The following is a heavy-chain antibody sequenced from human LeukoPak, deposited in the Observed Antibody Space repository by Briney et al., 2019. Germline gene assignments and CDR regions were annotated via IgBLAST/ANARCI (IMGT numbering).Heavy chain of an antibody. CDR3: AKRYCSSTTCYDDRGAFDY. D-gene: IGHD2-2*01. CDR1: GYSISSGYY. CDR2: IYHSGST. J-gene: IGHJ4*02. V-gene: IGHV4-38-2*02. Sequence: SETLSLTCTVSGYSISSGYYWDWIRQPPGKGLEWIGSIYHSGSTYYNPSLKSRVTISVDTSKNQFSLKLSSVTAADTAVYYCAKRYCSSTTCYDDRGAFDYWGQGTLVTVSS.